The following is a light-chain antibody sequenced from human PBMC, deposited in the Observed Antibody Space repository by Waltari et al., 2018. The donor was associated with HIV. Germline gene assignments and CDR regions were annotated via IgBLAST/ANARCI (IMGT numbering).Light chain of an antibody. CDR2: NDI. CDR3: QSADDTGTSIV. V-gene: IGLV3-25*03. CDR1: ALPRQY. J-gene: IGLJ2*01. Sequence: SYELTQPPSVSASPGQTARITCSGDALPRQYGYWYQQKPGQAPVLIIHNDIERPSENPARFSGSTSGTTVTLTISGVQAEDDADYYCQSADDTGTSIVFGGGTKLTVL.